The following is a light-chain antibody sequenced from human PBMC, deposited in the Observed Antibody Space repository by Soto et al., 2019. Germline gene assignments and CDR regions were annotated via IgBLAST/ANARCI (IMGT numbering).Light chain of an antibody. J-gene: IGLJ2*01. CDR2: EVS. CDR3: SSYTSSSTV. Sequence: QSALTQPPSASGSLGQSVTISCTGTSSDVGGYKYVSWYQQHPGKAPKVMIYEVSNRPSGVPDRFSGSKSGNTASLTVSGLQAEDEADYYCSSYTSSSTVFGGGTKVTVL. CDR1: SSDVGGYKY. V-gene: IGLV2-8*01.